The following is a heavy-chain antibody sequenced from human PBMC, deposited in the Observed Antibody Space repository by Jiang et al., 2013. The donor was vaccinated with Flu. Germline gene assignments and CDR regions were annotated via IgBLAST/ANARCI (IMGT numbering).Heavy chain of an antibody. V-gene: IGHV1-69*01. D-gene: IGHD3-10*01. J-gene: IGHJ4*02. Sequence: AQKFQGRVTITADESTSTAYMELSSLRSEDTAVYYCARAGLTYGSGSYYFQYWGQGTLVTVSS. CDR3: ARAGLTYGSGSYYFQY.